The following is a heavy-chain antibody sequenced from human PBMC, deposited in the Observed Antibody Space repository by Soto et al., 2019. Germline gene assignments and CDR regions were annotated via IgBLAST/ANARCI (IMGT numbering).Heavy chain of an antibody. V-gene: IGHV4-59*01. CDR3: ARDLAAAETPVFAF. J-gene: IGHJ4*02. CDR2: IYYSGNT. Sequence: SVTLSLTCTVSGGSISSYSWSWIRQPPGKGLEWIGYIYYSGNTNYNPSLKSRVTISVDTSEKQLSLKLSSVTAADTAVYFCARDLAAAETPVFAFWGKGTLVPVSS. CDR1: GGSISSYS. D-gene: IGHD6-13*01.